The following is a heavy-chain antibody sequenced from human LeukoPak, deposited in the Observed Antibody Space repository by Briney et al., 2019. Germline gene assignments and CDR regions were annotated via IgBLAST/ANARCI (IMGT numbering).Heavy chain of an antibody. CDR2: IYYSGST. J-gene: IGHJ4*02. Sequence: EWTVYIYYSGSTNYNPSLNSRVTISVDTSKNQFSLRLSSVTAADTAIYYCARAVSGRFDYWGQGTLVTVSS. D-gene: IGHD6-19*01. CDR3: ARAVSGRFDY. V-gene: IGHV4-59*08.